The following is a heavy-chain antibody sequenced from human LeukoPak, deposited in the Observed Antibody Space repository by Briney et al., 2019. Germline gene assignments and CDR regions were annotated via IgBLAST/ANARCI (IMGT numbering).Heavy chain of an antibody. Sequence: SETLSLTCTVSGGSISSGSYYWSWIRQPAGKGLEWIGRIYTSGSTNYNPSLKSRVTISVDTSKNQFSLKLSSVTAADTAVYYCARGDGGSYSAAALDPWGQGTLVTVSS. V-gene: IGHV4-61*02. D-gene: IGHD1-26*01. CDR2: IYTSGST. J-gene: IGHJ5*02. CDR1: GGSISSGSYY. CDR3: ARGDGGSYSAAALDP.